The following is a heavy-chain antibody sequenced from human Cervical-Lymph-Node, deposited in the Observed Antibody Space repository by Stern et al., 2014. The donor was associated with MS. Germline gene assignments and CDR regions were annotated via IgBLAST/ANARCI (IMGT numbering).Heavy chain of an antibody. J-gene: IGHJ6*02. D-gene: IGHD1-1*01. Sequence: QVQLVQSGAEVKKPGASVKVSCKASGYTFTDYYMQWMRQAPGQGLEWMGWINPTNVGTKSAQKFPGWVPMTRDTSPSTAYMELSRLRSDDTAIYYCARASTTANNYYDGVDVWGQGTTVTVTS. CDR2: INPTNVGT. CDR1: GYTFTDYY. V-gene: IGHV1-2*04. CDR3: ARASTTANNYYDGVDV.